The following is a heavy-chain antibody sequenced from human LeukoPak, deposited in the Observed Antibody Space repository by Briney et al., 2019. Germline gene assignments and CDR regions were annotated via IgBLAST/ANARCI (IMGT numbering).Heavy chain of an antibody. V-gene: IGHV4-4*02. D-gene: IGHD2-15*01. CDR1: GGSISSSNW. J-gene: IGHJ4*02. CDR3: ARDVGYCSGGSCQQPC. CDR2: IYHSGST. Sequence: SETLSLTCAVSGGSISSSNWWSWVRQPPGKGLEWIGEIYHSGSTNYNPSLKSRVTISVDKSKNQFSLKLSSATAADTAVYYCARDVGYCSGGSCQQPCWGQGTLVTVSS.